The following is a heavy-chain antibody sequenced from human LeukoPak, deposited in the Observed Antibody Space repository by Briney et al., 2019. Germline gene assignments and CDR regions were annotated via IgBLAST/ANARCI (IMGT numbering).Heavy chain of an antibody. CDR1: GGSISSYY. D-gene: IGHD3-16*01. CDR2: IYYSGST. Sequence: PSETLSLTCTVSGGSISSYYWSWIRQPPGKGLEWIGYIYYSGSTNYNPSLESRVTISVDTSKNQFSLKLSSVTAADTAVYYCARDENGGFDYWGQGTLVTVSS. CDR3: ARDENGGFDY. J-gene: IGHJ4*02. V-gene: IGHV4-59*01.